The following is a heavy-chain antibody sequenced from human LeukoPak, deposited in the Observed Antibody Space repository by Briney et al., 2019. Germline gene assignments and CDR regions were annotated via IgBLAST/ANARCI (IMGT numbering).Heavy chain of an antibody. D-gene: IGHD2-15*01. CDR2: IYYSGST. CDR1: GGSISSYY. Sequence: SEALSLTCTVSGGSISSYYWSWIRQPPGKGLEWIGYIYYSGSTNYNPSLKSRVTISVDTSKNQFSLKLSSVTAADTAVYYCARTTEGYCRGRSCYSYYYYMDVWGKGTTVTVSS. V-gene: IGHV4-59*01. J-gene: IGHJ6*03. CDR3: ARTTEGYCRGRSCYSYYYYMDV.